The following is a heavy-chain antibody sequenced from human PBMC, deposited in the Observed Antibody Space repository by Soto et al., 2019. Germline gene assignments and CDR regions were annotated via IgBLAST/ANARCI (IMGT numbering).Heavy chain of an antibody. D-gene: IGHD6-6*01. V-gene: IGHV4-59*01. CDR1: GGSISSYY. CDR2: IYYSGST. CDR3: ARTITARPHYFDY. Sequence: QVQLQESGPGLVKPSETLSLTCTVSGGSISSYYWSWIRQPPGKGLEWIGYIYYSGSTNYNPSLKSRVTISVDTSKNQFSLKLSSVTAADTAVYYCARTITARPHYFDYWGQGTPVTVSS. J-gene: IGHJ4*02.